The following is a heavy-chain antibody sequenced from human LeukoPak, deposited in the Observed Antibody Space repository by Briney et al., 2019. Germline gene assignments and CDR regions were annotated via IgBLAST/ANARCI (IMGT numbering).Heavy chain of an antibody. CDR3: ARDYSSGWEFDY. Sequence: PGGSLRLSCAASGFTFSSYGMHWVRQAPGKGLEWVAVIWYDGSNKYYADSVKGRFTISRDNSKNTLYLQMNSLRAEDTAVYYCARDYSSGWEFDYWGQGTLVTVSS. CDR1: GFTFSSYG. J-gene: IGHJ4*02. D-gene: IGHD6-19*01. V-gene: IGHV3-33*01. CDR2: IWYDGSNK.